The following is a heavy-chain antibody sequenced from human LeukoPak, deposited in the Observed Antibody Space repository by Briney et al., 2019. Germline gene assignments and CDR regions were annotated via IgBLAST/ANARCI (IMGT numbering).Heavy chain of an antibody. D-gene: IGHD4-17*01. CDR3: ARVSGHDYGDHGWFDP. Sequence: SETLSLTCAVYGGSFSGYYWSWIRQPPGKGLEWTGEINHSGSTNYNPSLKSRVTISVDTSKNQFSLKLSSVTAADTAVYYCARVSGHDYGDHGWFDPWGQGTQVTVSS. CDR2: INHSGST. V-gene: IGHV4-34*01. CDR1: GGSFSGYY. J-gene: IGHJ5*02.